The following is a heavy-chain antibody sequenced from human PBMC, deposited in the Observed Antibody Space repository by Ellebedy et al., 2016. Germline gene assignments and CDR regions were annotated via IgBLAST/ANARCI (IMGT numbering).Heavy chain of an antibody. CDR2: IYSGGST. J-gene: IGHJ4*02. V-gene: IGHV3-66*01. Sequence: GESLKISCAASGFTVSSNYMSWVRQAPGKGLEWVSVIYSGGSTYYADSVKGRFTISRDNSKNTLYLQMNSLRAEDTAVYYCALSPMLDYWGQGTLVTVSS. CDR3: ALSPMLDY. CDR1: GFTVSSNY. D-gene: IGHD2-2*01.